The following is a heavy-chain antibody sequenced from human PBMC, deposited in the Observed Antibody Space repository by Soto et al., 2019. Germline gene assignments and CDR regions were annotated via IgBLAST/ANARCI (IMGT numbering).Heavy chain of an antibody. J-gene: IGHJ4*02. D-gene: IGHD2-2*02. CDR2: IYHSGGT. CDR3: ARSNYCSATSCHISH. V-gene: IGHV4-4*02. Sequence: PSETLSLTCTVTGASITSANWWTWVRQPPGKGLEWIGEIYHSGGTNYNPSLKTRVTISVDKSKNQFSLILNSVTAADTAKYYCARSNYCSATSCHISHWGQGTLVTVSS. CDR1: GASITSANW.